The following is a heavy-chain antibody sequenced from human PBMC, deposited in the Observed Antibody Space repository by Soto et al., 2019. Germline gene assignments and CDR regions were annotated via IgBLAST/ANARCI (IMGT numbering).Heavy chain of an antibody. J-gene: IGHJ5*02. D-gene: IGHD1-7*01. CDR2: IYYSGST. CDR1: GGSISSYY. CDR3: ARDSNWNYENWFDP. Sequence: KTSETLSLTCTVSGGSISSYYWSWIRQPPGKGLEWIGYIYYSGSTNYNPSLKSRVTISVDTSKNQFSLKLSSVTAADTAVYYCARDSNWNYENWFDPWGQGTLVTVSS. V-gene: IGHV4-59*01.